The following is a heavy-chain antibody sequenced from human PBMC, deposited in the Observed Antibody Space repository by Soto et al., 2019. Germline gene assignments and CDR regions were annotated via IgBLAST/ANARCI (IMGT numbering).Heavy chain of an antibody. J-gene: IGHJ4*02. Sequence: SEALSLTCAVYGGSFSGYYWSWIRQPPGKGLEWIGEINHSGSTNYNPSLKSRVTISVDTSKNQFSLKLSSVTAADTAVYYCASQMVYAYFDYWGQGTLVTVSS. CDR3: ASQMVYAYFDY. CDR1: GGSFSGYY. V-gene: IGHV4-34*01. D-gene: IGHD2-8*01. CDR2: INHSGST.